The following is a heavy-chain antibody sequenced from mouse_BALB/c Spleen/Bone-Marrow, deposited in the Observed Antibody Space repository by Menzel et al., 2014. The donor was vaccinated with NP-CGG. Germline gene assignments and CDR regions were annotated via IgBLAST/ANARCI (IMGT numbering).Heavy chain of an antibody. Sequence: EVMLVESGGGLVQPGDSLRLSCATSGFTFSDFYMEWVRQPPGKRLEWIAASRNKAKHYTTEYSASVKGRFIVSRDTSHSILYLQMNALRAEDTAIYYCARDVGYGNYFVYWGQGTLVTVSA. CDR1: GFTFSDFY. V-gene: IGHV7-1*02. J-gene: IGHJ3*01. D-gene: IGHD2-10*02. CDR3: ARDVGYGNYFVY. CDR2: SRNKAKHYTT.